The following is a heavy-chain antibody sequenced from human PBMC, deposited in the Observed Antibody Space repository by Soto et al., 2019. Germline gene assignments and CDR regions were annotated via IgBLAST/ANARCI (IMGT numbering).Heavy chain of an antibody. CDR1: GFTFSSYA. CDR2: IGGSGGST. J-gene: IGHJ6*02. CDR3: AKDPYSYDTSEMDV. Sequence: EVQLLESGGNLVQPGGSLRLSCAASGFTFSSYAMSLVGQAPGKGLEWVSAIGGSGGSTYYADSVKGRFTISRDNSKNTLFLQMNSLRAEDTAFYYCAKDPYSYDTSEMDVWGQGTTVTVSS. D-gene: IGHD3-22*01. V-gene: IGHV3-23*01.